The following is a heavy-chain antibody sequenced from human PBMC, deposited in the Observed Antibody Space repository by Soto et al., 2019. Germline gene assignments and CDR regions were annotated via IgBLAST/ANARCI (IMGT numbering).Heavy chain of an antibody. CDR3: ARSPWQWLSNWFDP. CDR2: INPNSVGT. Sequence: QVQLVQSGAEVKKPGASVKVSCKASGYTFTGYYMHWVRQAPGQGLEWMGWINPNSVGTNYEQKYQGRVTMTSDTSIRPAYMELSRLKSDDTAVYYCARSPWQWLSNWFDPWGQGTLVTVSS. D-gene: IGHD6-19*01. CDR1: GYTFTGYY. V-gene: IGHV1-2*02. J-gene: IGHJ5*02.